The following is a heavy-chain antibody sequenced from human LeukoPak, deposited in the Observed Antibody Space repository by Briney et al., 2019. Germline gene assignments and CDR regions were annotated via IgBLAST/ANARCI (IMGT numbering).Heavy chain of an antibody. Sequence: SSETLSLTCTVSGGSISSYYWSWIRQPPGKGLEWIGYIYYSGSTNYNPSLKSRVTISVDTSKNQFSLKLSSVTAADTAVYYCARLPSGTSFDYWGQGTLVTVSS. CDR1: GGSISSYY. CDR2: IYYSGST. D-gene: IGHD2-2*01. CDR3: ARLPSGTSFDY. J-gene: IGHJ4*02. V-gene: IGHV4-59*08.